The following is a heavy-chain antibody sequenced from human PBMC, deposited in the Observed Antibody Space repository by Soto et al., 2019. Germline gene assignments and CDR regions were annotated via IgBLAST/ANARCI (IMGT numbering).Heavy chain of an antibody. V-gene: IGHV3-30*18. J-gene: IGHJ4*02. Sequence: GGSLRLSCAASGFTFSSYGMHWVRQAPGKGLEWVAVISYDGSNKYYADSVKGRFTISRDNSKNTLYLQMNSLRAEDTAEYYCAKPVFGIAVAEYYFDYWGQGTLVTVSS. D-gene: IGHD6-19*01. CDR2: ISYDGSNK. CDR1: GFTFSSYG. CDR3: AKPVFGIAVAEYYFDY.